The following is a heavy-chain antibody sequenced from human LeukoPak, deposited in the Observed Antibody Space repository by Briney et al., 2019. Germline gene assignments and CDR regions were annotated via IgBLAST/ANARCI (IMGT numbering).Heavy chain of an antibody. J-gene: IGHJ4*02. D-gene: IGHD1-26*01. CDR1: GGTFSSYA. CDR2: IIPIFGTA. V-gene: IGHV1-69*05. Sequence: LVKVSCKASGGTFSSYAISWVRQAPGQGLEWMGRIIPIFGTANYAQKFQGRVTITTDESTSTAYMELSSLRSEDTAVYYCARVSGHLKWELVDYWGQGTLVTVSS. CDR3: ARVSGHLKWELVDY.